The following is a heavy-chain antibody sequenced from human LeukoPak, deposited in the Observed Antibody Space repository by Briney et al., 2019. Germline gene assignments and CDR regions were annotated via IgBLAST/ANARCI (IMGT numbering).Heavy chain of an antibody. V-gene: IGHV3-74*01. J-gene: IGHJ3*02. Sequence: GGSLRLSCAASGFTFSSHWMHWVRQGPGKGLVWVSRINSDGSSTTYADSVKGRFTMSRDNAKNTLYLQMNSLKTEDTAVYYCTTDPLGYCSSTSCYVGFETGAFDIWGQGTMVTVSS. CDR1: GFTFSSHW. CDR3: TTDPLGYCSSTSCYVGFETGAFDI. CDR2: INSDGSST. D-gene: IGHD2-2*01.